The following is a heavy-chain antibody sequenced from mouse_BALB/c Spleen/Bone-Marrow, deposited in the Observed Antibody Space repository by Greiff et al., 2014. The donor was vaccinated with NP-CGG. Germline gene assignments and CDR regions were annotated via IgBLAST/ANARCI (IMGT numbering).Heavy chain of an antibody. CDR3: TRQYGNYYAMDY. J-gene: IGHJ4*01. V-gene: IGHV1S126*01. D-gene: IGHD2-10*02. CDR2: IYPSDSYT. Sequence: VQLQQSGAELVRPGASVKVSCKASGYTFTSYWINWVKQRPGQGLEWIGNIYPSDSYTNYNQNFKDKATLTVDKSSSTAYMQXXXXXXEDSAVYYCTRQYGNYYAMDYWGQGTSVTVSS. CDR1: GYTFTSYW.